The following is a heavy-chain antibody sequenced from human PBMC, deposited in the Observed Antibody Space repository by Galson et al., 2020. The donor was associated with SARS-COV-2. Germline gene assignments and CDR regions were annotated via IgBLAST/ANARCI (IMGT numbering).Heavy chain of an antibody. V-gene: IGHV3-23*01. D-gene: IGHD6-13*01. CDR2: ISGSGNST. CDR3: VKVGQQPEYYYDYYMDV. Sequence: GGSLRLSCAASGFTFSNYAMSWVRQAPGKGLEWVSVISGSGNSTYYADSVKGRFTISRDNSKNTLYLQMSSLRAEDTAVYYCVKVGQQPEYYYDYYMDVWGKGTTVTVSS. CDR1: GFTFSNYA. J-gene: IGHJ6*03.